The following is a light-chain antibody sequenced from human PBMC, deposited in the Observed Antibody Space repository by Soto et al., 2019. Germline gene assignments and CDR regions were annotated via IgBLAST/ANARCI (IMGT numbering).Light chain of an antibody. CDR1: QGIGNY. CDR3: LQQNSFPQS. CDR2: AAS. J-gene: IGKJ4*01. Sequence: DIKMTQSPSSLSASVGDRVTIICRASQGIGNYVGWYQQKPGKAPKRLIYAASNLESGVPPRFSGSGSGTEFTLTISTLQPEDFAVYYCLQQNSFPQSFGGGTTVEIK. V-gene: IGKV1-17*01.